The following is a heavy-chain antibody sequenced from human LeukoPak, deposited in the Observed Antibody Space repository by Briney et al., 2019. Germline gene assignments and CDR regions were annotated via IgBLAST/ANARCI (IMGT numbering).Heavy chain of an antibody. Sequence: PSETLSLTCTVSDASVTTYSWSWLRQPAGKGLEWIGRVYSSGATKYNPSLKSRVTISADTSKHQFSLKLPSVTAADTAVYYCARDHYGSGSYKAYFDYWGHGIQVTVSS. CDR2: VYSSGAT. J-gene: IGHJ4*01. CDR3: ARDHYGSGSYKAYFDY. D-gene: IGHD3-10*01. V-gene: IGHV4-4*07. CDR1: DASVTTYS.